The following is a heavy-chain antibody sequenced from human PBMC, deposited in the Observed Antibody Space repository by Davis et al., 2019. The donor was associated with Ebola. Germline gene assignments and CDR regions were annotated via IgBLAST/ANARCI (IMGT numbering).Heavy chain of an antibody. D-gene: IGHD3-10*01. V-gene: IGHV3-30*03. CDR2: ISYDGSDK. J-gene: IGHJ4*02. Sequence: GESLKISCAASGFTFRSYGMHWVRQAPGKGLEWVAVISYDGSDKYYADSVKGRFTISRDNSKNTLYLQMNRLRAEDTAVYYCARDRELLWFGELLSGAHNFDYWGQGTLVTVSS. CDR1: GFTFRSYG. CDR3: ARDRELLWFGELLSGAHNFDY.